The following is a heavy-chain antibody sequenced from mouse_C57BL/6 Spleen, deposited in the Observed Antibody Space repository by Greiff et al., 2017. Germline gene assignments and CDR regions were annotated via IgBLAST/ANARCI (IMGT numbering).Heavy chain of an antibody. Sequence: VQLQQSGPGLVQPSQSLSITCTVSGFSLTSYGVHWVRQSPGKGLEWLGVIWRGGSTDYNAAFMSRLSITKDNSKSQVFFKMNSLQADDTAIYXCAKRGDDYDGPWFAYWGQGTLVTVSA. J-gene: IGHJ3*01. CDR1: GFSLTSYG. CDR3: AKRGDDYDGPWFAY. CDR2: IWRGGST. V-gene: IGHV2-5*01. D-gene: IGHD2-4*01.